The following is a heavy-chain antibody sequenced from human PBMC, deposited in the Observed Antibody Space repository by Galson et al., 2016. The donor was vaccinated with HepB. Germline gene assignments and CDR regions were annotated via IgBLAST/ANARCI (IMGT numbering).Heavy chain of an antibody. CDR3: AREGGATSWVPRSYNWFDP. CDR1: GFTFSNFA. V-gene: IGHV3-30*09. CDR2: LSADGMTQ. D-gene: IGHD1-26*01. J-gene: IGHJ5*02. Sequence: SLRLSCAASGFTFSNFALHWVRQAPGKGLEWMAVLSADGMTQYYADSVKGRFAISRDNIKDTMSLQMDRLRPEDTAVYYCAREGGATSWVPRSYNWFDPWGQGTLVLVSS.